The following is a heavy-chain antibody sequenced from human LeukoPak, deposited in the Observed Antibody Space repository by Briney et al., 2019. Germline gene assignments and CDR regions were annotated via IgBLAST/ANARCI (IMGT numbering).Heavy chain of an antibody. Sequence: QPGGSLRLSCAASGFTFSNSTMSWVRQAPRKGLEWVSTLSGSGITTYYADSVKGRFTISRDNSKNTLYLQMNSLRAEDTAVYYCAKGIYSSGWSYFDYWGHGTLVTVSS. CDR1: GFTFSNST. CDR3: AKGIYSSGWSYFDY. V-gene: IGHV3-23*01. D-gene: IGHD6-19*01. J-gene: IGHJ4*01. CDR2: LSGSGITT.